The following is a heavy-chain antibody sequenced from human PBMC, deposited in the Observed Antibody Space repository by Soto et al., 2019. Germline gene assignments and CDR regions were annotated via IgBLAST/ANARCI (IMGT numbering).Heavy chain of an antibody. CDR3: ARQGEWQWLAIGATHGMDV. J-gene: IGHJ6*02. CDR2: IYPGDSDT. D-gene: IGHD6-19*01. Sequence: EVQLVQSGAEVKKPGESLKISCKGSGYSFTSYWIGWVRQMPGKGLEWMGIIYPGDSDTRYSPSFQGQVTISADKSISTACLQWSGLEASDPAMYYCARQGEWQWLAIGATHGMDVWGQGTTVTVSS. V-gene: IGHV5-51*01. CDR1: GYSFTSYW.